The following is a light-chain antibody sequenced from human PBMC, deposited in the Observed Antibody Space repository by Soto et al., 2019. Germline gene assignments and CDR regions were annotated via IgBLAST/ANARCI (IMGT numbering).Light chain of an antibody. J-gene: IGLJ3*02. CDR3: AAWDDSLNGWV. CDR1: SSNIGSNT. CDR2: SNN. Sequence: QSVLTQPPSASGTPGQRVTISCSGSSSNIGSNTVNWYQQLPGTAPKLLIYSNNQRPSGVPDRFSDSKSGTSASLAIRGLKSEDEADYYCAAWDDSLNGWVFGGVPKLTV. V-gene: IGLV1-44*01.